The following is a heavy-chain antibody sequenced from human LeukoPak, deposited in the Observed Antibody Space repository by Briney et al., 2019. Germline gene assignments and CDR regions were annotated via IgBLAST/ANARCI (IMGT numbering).Heavy chain of an antibody. V-gene: IGHV1-18*01. CDR3: ARDTSNWGCSSGCPVEY. CDR2: ISAYNGNT. D-gene: IGHD6-19*01. CDR1: GYTLTSYG. J-gene: IGHJ4*02. Sequence: ASVKVSCKASGYTLTSYGISWVRQAPGQGLEWMGWISAYNGNTNYAQKLQGRVTMTTDTSTSTAYMELRSLRSDDTAVYYCARDTSNWGCSSGCPVEYWGQGTLVTVSS.